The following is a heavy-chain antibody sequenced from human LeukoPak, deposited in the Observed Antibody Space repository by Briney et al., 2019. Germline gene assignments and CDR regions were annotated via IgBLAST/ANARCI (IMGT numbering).Heavy chain of an antibody. J-gene: IGHJ4*02. CDR1: GFTFSSYA. CDR3: AREQYCTNGVCYPPFFDY. V-gene: IGHV3-23*01. Sequence: GGSLRLSCAASGFTFSSYAMSWVRQAPGKGLEWVSAISGSGGSTYYADSVKGRFAISRDNSKNTLYLQMNSLRAEDTAVYYCAREQYCTNGVCYPPFFDYWGQGTLVTVSS. D-gene: IGHD2-8*01. CDR2: ISGSGGST.